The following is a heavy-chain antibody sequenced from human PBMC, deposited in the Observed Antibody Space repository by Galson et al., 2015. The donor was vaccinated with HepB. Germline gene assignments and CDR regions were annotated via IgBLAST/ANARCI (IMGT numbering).Heavy chain of an antibody. V-gene: IGHV1-69*13. CDR1: GGTFSSYA. Sequence: SVKVSCKASGGTFSSYAISWVRQAPGQGLEWMGGIIPIFGTANYAQKFQGRVTITADESTSTAYMELSSLRSEDTAVYYCAREYYYDSSGYPQTYFDYWGQGTLVTVSS. CDR2: IIPIFGTA. J-gene: IGHJ4*02. CDR3: AREYYYDSSGYPQTYFDY. D-gene: IGHD3-22*01.